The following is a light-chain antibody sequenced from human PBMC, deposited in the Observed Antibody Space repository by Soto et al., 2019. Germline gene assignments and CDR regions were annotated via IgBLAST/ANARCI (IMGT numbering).Light chain of an antibody. V-gene: IGKV1-5*03. CDR3: QQSNGYWT. CDR1: QSISDS. J-gene: IGKJ1*01. CDR2: EAY. Sequence: DIQMTQSPSTLSASVGDRVTITCRASQSISDSLAWYQQKPGKAPKLLIYEAYSLKSGVPSSFSGSRSGTQHTLTSSSLQPDDYATYYCQQSNGYWTFGQGPKVEIK.